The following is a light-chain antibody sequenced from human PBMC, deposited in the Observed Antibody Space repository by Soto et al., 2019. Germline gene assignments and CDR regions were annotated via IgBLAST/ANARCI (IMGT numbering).Light chain of an antibody. CDR1: SSDVGLYNL. J-gene: IGLJ3*02. CDR3: CSYVGSSILM. Sequence: QSALTQPASVSGSPGQSITISCTGTSSDVGLYNLVSWYQHLPGKAPKLIIYEVNERPSGISDRFSGSKSDNTASLTISGLQDEDEADYYCCSYVGSSILMFGGGTKLTVL. V-gene: IGLV2-23*02. CDR2: EVN.